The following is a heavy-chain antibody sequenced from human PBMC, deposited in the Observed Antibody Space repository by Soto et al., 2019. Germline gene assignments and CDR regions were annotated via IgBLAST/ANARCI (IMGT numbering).Heavy chain of an antibody. Sequence: SETLSLTCAVYGGSFSGYYWSWIRQPPGKGLEWIGEINHSGSTNYNPSLKSRVTISVDTSKNQFSLKLSSVTAADTAVYYCARRSRQLVRSNYYYYMDVWGKGTTVTVSS. D-gene: IGHD6-6*01. CDR2: INHSGST. V-gene: IGHV4-34*01. CDR3: ARRSRQLVRSNYYYYMDV. J-gene: IGHJ6*03. CDR1: GGSFSGYY.